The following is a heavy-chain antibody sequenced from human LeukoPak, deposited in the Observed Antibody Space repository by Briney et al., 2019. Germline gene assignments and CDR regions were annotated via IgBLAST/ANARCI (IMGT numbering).Heavy chain of an antibody. D-gene: IGHD2-2*02. Sequence: SETLFLTCTVSGGSISSGSFYWSWIRQPAGKGLEWIGRIYSSGSTNYNPSLKSRGTISVDTSKNQFSLKLRSVTAADTAVYYCARDQGTVIVPTAIGWFDPWGQGTLVTVSS. CDR3: ARDQGTVIVPTAIGWFDP. CDR2: IYSSGST. J-gene: IGHJ5*02. V-gene: IGHV4-61*02. CDR1: GGSISSGSFY.